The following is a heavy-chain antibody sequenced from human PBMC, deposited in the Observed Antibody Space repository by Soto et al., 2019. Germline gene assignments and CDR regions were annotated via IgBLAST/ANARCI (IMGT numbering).Heavy chain of an antibody. D-gene: IGHD1-26*01. CDR3: AKIQDGAGLDY. V-gene: IGHV3-23*01. CDR1: GFTFSSYA. CDR2: LTGSGGNR. J-gene: IGHJ4*02. Sequence: GGSLRLSCAASGFTFSSYAMHWVRQAPGKGLEWVSSLTGSGGNRYHADSVKGRFTISRDNSKNTVYLQMDSLRDEDTAVYYCAKIQDGAGLDYWGQGTLVTVSS.